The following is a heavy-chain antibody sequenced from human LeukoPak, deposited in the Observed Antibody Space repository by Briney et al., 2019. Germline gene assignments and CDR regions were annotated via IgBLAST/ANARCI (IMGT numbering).Heavy chain of an antibody. V-gene: IGHV1-18*04. J-gene: IGHJ2*01. CDR3: ARVHLPANYGFWYFDL. D-gene: IGHD3/OR15-3a*01. Sequence: ASVKVSCKASGFTFANYGITWVRQAPGQGLEWMGWISAKNGNTNYARKFRGRLSMTTDTSTDTIYMELRSLTSDDTAVYYCARVHLPANYGFWYFDLWGRGSLVTVSS. CDR1: GFTFANYG. CDR2: ISAKNGNT.